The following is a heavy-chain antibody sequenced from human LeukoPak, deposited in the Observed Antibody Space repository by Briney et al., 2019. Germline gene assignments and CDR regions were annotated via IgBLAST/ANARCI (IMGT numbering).Heavy chain of an antibody. CDR2: ISGSSGST. CDR3: AKYQRGNYMPYYMDV. D-gene: IGHD1-7*01. Sequence: PGGSLRLSCAASGFTFSTYAMSWVRQAPGKGLEWVSAISGSSGSTYYADSVKGRFTISRDNSKNTLYLQMNSLRAEDTAIYYCAKYQRGNYMPYYMDVWGKGTTVTVSS. J-gene: IGHJ6*03. CDR1: GFTFSTYA. V-gene: IGHV3-23*01.